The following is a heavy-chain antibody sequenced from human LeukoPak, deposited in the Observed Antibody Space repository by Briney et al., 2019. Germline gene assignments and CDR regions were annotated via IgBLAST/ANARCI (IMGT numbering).Heavy chain of an antibody. CDR1: GFTFTAYT. CDR3: TRDLEY. CDR2: INYGGSVT. V-gene: IGHV3-48*01. Sequence: GGSLRLSCSASGFTFTAYTMNWFRQAPGKGPEEVSYINYGGSVTHYAHSVKGRFTISLDTAENSLYLQMNSLRVADTAVYYCTRDLEYWRQGVEVSVSS. J-gene: IGHJ4*02.